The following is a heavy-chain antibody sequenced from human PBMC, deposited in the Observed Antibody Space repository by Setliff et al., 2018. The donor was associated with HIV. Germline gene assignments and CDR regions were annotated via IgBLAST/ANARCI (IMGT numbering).Heavy chain of an antibody. D-gene: IGHD2-8*01. CDR3: ARPKLNVFDY. CDR1: GGSISSSSYY. V-gene: IGHV4-39*07. CDR2: IYYSGIT. Sequence: SETLSLTCTVSGGSISSSSYYWGWIRQPPGKGLEWIGSIYYSGITHYNPSLESRATISVDTSMNYLSLNLTSVTAADTAVYYCARPKLNVFDYWGQGTLVTVSS. J-gene: IGHJ4*02.